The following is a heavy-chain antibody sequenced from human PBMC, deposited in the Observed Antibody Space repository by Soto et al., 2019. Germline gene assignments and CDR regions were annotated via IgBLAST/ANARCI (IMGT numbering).Heavy chain of an antibody. CDR1: GGSISSYY. D-gene: IGHD3-3*01. V-gene: IGHV4-59*01. Sequence: SETLSLTCTVSGGSISSYYWSWIRQPPGKGLEWIGYIYYSGSTNYNPSLKSRVTISVDTSKNQFSLKLSSVTAADTAVYYCARDRYYDFWSQPYYYYYYMDVWGKGTTVTSP. J-gene: IGHJ6*03. CDR2: IYYSGST. CDR3: ARDRYYDFWSQPYYYYYYMDV.